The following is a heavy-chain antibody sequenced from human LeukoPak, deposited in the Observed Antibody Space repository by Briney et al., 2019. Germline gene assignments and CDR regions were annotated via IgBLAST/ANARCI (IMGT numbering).Heavy chain of an antibody. D-gene: IGHD3-10*01. V-gene: IGHV4-61*02. J-gene: IGHJ5*02. Sequence: SQTLSLTCTVSGGSISSGGFYWTWIRQPAGKGLEWIGRISSSGTTNYNPSLKSRVTISVETSKNQFSLKLKSVTAADTAVYYCARGGYYGSGNDFRFDPWGQGTLVTVSS. CDR2: ISSSGTT. CDR3: ARGGYYGSGNDFRFDP. CDR1: GGSISSGGFY.